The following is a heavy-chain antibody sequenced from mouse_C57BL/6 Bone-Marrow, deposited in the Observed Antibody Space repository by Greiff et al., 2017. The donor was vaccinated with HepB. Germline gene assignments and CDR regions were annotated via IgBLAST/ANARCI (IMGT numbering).Heavy chain of an antibody. V-gene: IGHV1-64*01. CDR1: GYTFTSYW. J-gene: IGHJ3*01. CDR2: IHPNSGST. Sequence: VKLQQPGAELVKPGASVKLSCKASGYTFTSYWMHWVKQRPGQGLEWIGMIHPNSGSTNYNEKFKSKATLTVDKSSSTAYMQLSSLTSEDSAVYYCARSSYYGSSPFAYWGQGTLVTVSA. D-gene: IGHD1-1*01. CDR3: ARSSYYGSSPFAY.